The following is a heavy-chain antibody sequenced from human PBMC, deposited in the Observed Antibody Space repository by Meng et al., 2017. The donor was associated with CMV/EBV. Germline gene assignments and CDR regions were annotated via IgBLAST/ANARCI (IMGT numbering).Heavy chain of an antibody. J-gene: IGHJ6*02. CDR2: IRSKTNSYAT. CDR3: TRRLQWELLPSYYYYGMDV. Sequence: GGSLRLSCAASGFTFSGSAMHWVRQASGKGLEWVGRIRSKTNSYATAYAASVKGRFTISRDDSKNTAYLQMSSLKTEDTAVYYCTRRLQWELLPSYYYYGMDVWGQGTTVTVSS. D-gene: IGHD1-26*01. V-gene: IGHV3-73*01. CDR1: GFTFSGSA.